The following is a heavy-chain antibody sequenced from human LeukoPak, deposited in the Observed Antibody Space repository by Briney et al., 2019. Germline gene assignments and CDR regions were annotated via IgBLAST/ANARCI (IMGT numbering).Heavy chain of an antibody. CDR1: GGSISSYY. D-gene: IGHD3-3*01. CDR2: IYTSGST. CDR3: ARGNDFWSSYSNWFDP. V-gene: IGHV4-4*07. Sequence: SETLSLTCTVSGGSISSYYWSWIRQPAGKGLEWIGRIYTSGSTNYNPSLKSRVTMSVDTSKNQFSLKLSSVTAADTAVYYCARGNDFWSSYSNWFDPWGQGTLVTVSS. J-gene: IGHJ5*02.